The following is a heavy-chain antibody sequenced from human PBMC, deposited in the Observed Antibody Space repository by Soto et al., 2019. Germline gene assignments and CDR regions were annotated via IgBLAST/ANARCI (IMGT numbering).Heavy chain of an antibody. J-gene: IGHJ6*02. CDR2: ISGYNGNT. CDR3: AREGPAPYYYYGMDV. CDR1: GYSFTTYG. Sequence: QVQLVQSGGEVKKPGASVKVSCKTSGYSFTTYGISWVRQAPGQGLEWMGWISGYNGNTHYAQKFQGRVSMTTDTSTRTDYMELRSLRSDDTAVYYCAREGPAPYYYYGMDVWGQGTTVTVSS. V-gene: IGHV1-18*01.